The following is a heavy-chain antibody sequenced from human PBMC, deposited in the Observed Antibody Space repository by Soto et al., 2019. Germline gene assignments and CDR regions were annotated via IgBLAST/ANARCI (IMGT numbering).Heavy chain of an antibody. CDR2: ISYSGST. Sequence: QVQLQGSGPGLVKPSETLSLTCTVSGDSMRSYYWSWIRQPPGKGLEWIGYISYSGSTNYNPSLKSRVTISVERSKNQFSLKLTSVTAADTAIYYCAREGDGITPRYGLGVWGQGTTVTVSS. D-gene: IGHD3-16*01. CDR3: AREGDGITPRYGLGV. V-gene: IGHV4-59*01. J-gene: IGHJ6*02. CDR1: GDSMRSYY.